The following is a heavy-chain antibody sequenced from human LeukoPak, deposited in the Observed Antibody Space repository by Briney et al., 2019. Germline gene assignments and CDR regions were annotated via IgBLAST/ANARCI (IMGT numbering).Heavy chain of an antibody. CDR3: ARQSMSGSYHNEY. J-gene: IGHJ4*02. D-gene: IGHD1-26*01. V-gene: IGHV1-2*02. Sequence: GASVKVSCKASGYTFTGYYLHWVRQAPGQGLEWMGWINTNSGGKSYPQQFQGRVTITRDSSISTAYMEVSRLTSDDTAVYYCARQSMSGSYHNEYWGQGTLVTVSS. CDR1: GYTFTGYY. CDR2: INTNSGGK.